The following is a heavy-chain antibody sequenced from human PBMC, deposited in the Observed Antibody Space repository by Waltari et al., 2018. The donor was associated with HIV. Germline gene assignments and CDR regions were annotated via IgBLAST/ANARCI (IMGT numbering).Heavy chain of an antibody. V-gene: IGHV4-59*01. J-gene: IGHJ6*02. CDR1: GGSISSYY. CDR2: IYYSGST. CDR3: ARDQTDYSSSWVKRYYYYGMDV. D-gene: IGHD6-13*01. Sequence: QVQLQESGPGLVKPSETLSLTCTVSGGSISSYYWSWIRQPPGKGLEWIGYIYYSGSTNYNPSLKSRVTISVDTSKNQFSLKLSSVTAADTAVYYCARDQTDYSSSWVKRYYYYGMDVWGQGTTVTVSS.